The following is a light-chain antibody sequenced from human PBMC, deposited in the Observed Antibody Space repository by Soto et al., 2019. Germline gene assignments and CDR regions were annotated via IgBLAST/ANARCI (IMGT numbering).Light chain of an antibody. CDR2: EAS. V-gene: IGKV1-39*01. Sequence: DIQMTQSPSSLSASVGDRVTITCRASQNINSYLNWYQQKPGKAPQVLIYEASSLQSGVPLRFTGNGPGTDFTLTISNLQPEDFATYYCQQSYSTPFTFGQGTKLEIK. CDR3: QQSYSTPFT. J-gene: IGKJ2*01. CDR1: QNINSY.